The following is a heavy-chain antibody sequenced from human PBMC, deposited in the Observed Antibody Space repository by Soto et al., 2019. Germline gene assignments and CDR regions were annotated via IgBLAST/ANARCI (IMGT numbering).Heavy chain of an antibody. D-gene: IGHD3-22*01. CDR1: GGTFNSYA. CDR3: ASGYYDSSGYSIDH. Sequence: VQLVQSGAEVRKPGSSVKVSCKASGGTFNSYAFSWVRQAPGQGLEWMGGLVIILGTTNYDQKFQGRVSIDADESTSTAYMEMSSLRSEDTAVYYCASGYYDSSGYSIDHWGQGTQVTVSS. V-gene: IGHV1-69*01. CDR2: LVIILGTT. J-gene: IGHJ4*02.